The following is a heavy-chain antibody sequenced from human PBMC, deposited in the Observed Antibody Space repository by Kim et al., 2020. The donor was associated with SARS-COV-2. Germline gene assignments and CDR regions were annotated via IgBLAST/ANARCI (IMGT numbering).Heavy chain of an antibody. CDR1: GFTFSNSH. J-gene: IGHJ1*01. CDR2: IDSHGNTS. Sequence: GGSLRLSCAASGFTFSNSHMSWVRQAPGKGLEWVSTIDSHGNTSSSSSTGKGRFNIAINKNNNTLCLEMNIQRHEAPDGIISTSSGPLDYISIGARGQGT. CDR3: TSSGPLDYISIGA. V-gene: IGHV3-23*05. D-gene: IGHD4-4*01.